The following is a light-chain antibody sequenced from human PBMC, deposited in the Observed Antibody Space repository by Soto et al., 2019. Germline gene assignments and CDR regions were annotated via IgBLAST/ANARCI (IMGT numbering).Light chain of an antibody. Sequence: QSVLTQPPSASGTPGQRVTISCSGSSSNIGSNYVSWYQHLPGTAPKLLIYSNNQRPSRVPDRFSGSKSGTSASLAISGLQSEDEADYYCAAWDDSLNGVVFGGGTKVTVL. V-gene: IGLV1-44*01. J-gene: IGLJ2*01. CDR1: SSNIGSNY. CDR2: SNN. CDR3: AAWDDSLNGVV.